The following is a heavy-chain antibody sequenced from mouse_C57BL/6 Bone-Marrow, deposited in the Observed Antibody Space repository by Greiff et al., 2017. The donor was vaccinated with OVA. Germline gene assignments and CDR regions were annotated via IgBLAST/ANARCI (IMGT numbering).Heavy chain of an antibody. D-gene: IGHD2-2*01. V-gene: IGHV1-81*01. J-gene: IGHJ3*01. CDR2: IYPRSGNT. CDR1: GYTFTSYG. Sequence: QVQLQQSGAELARPGASVKLSCKASGYTFTSYGISWVKQRPGQGLEWIGEIYPRSGNTYYNEKFKGKATLTADKSSSTAYMELRSLTSEDSAVYFGARSWLPLAYWGQGTLVTVSA. CDR3: ARSWLPLAY.